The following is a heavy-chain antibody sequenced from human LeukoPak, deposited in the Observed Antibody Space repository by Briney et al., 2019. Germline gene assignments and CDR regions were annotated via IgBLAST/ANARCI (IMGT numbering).Heavy chain of an antibody. J-gene: IGHJ4*02. D-gene: IGHD6-13*01. V-gene: IGHV4-30-4*01. Sequence: SETLSLTCTVSGGSISSSDYYWSWIRQPPGKGLEWIGYIYYSGSTYYNPSLKSRVTISVDTSKNQFSLKLSSVTAADTAVYYCARADFTEAAGRYDYWGQGTLVTVSS. CDR2: IYYSGST. CDR3: ARADFTEAAGRYDY. CDR1: GGSISSSDYY.